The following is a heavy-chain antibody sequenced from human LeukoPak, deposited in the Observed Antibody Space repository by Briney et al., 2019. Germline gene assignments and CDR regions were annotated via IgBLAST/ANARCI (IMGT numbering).Heavy chain of an antibody. CDR2: IYHSGST. V-gene: IGHV4-30-2*01. J-gene: IGHJ4*02. CDR3: ARGGSSWRHLDY. CDR1: GGSISSGGYS. Sequence: SQTLSLTCAVSGGSISSGGYSWSWIRQPPGKGLEWIGYIYHSGSTYYNPSLKSRVTISVDRSKNQFSLKLSSVTAADTAVYYCARGGSSWRHLDYWGQGTLVTVSS. D-gene: IGHD6-13*01.